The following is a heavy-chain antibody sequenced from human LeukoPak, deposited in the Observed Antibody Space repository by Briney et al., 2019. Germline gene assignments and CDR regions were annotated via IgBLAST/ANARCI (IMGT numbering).Heavy chain of an antibody. Sequence: PGGSLRLSCAASGFTFSSYAMSWVRQAPGKGLEWVSAISGSGGSTYYADSVKGRFTISRDNSKNTLYLQMNSLRGEDTAVYYCAKDPSTDPSGHDSYFDYWGQGTLVTVSS. V-gene: IGHV3-23*01. CDR1: GFTFSSYA. CDR3: AKDPSTDPSGHDSYFDY. J-gene: IGHJ4*02. CDR2: ISGSGGST. D-gene: IGHD5-12*01.